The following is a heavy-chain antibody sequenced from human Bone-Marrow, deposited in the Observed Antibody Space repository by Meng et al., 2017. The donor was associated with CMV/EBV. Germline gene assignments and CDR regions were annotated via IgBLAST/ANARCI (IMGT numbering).Heavy chain of an antibody. CDR2: IRYDGSNK. D-gene: IGHD6-6*01. Sequence: GGSLRLSCAASGFTFSSYGMHWVRQAPGKGLEWVAFIRYDGSNKYYADSVKGRFTISRDNSKNTLYLQMNSLRAEDTAVYYCAKELILYSSSSLADYWGQGTLVTFSS. J-gene: IGHJ4*02. V-gene: IGHV3-30*02. CDR3: AKELILYSSSSLADY. CDR1: GFTFSSYG.